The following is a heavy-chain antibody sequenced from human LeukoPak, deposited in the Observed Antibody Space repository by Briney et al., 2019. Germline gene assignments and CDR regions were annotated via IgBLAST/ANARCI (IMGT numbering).Heavy chain of an antibody. Sequence: PSETLSLTCTVSGGSINTYYWSWIRQPPGKGLEWIGYIYYSGSTNYNPSLKSRVTISVDTSKNQFSLKLSSVTAADTAVYYCARESLTWLQSRTSWFDPWGQGTLVTVSS. J-gene: IGHJ5*02. CDR2: IYYSGST. V-gene: IGHV4-59*12. D-gene: IGHD5-24*01. CDR1: GGSINTYY. CDR3: ARESLTWLQSRTSWFDP.